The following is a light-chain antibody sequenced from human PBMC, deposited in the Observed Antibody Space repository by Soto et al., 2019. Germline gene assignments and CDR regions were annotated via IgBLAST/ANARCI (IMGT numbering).Light chain of an antibody. Sequence: QSALTQPASVSGSPGQSITISCTGTSSDVGGYNYVSWYQQHPGKAPKFMIYDVSNRPSGVSKRFSGSKSDTTASLTISGLQAEDEADYYCCSYTTSNTRQIVFGTGTKLTVL. CDR2: DVS. V-gene: IGLV2-14*01. CDR3: CSYTTSNTRQIV. J-gene: IGLJ1*01. CDR1: SSDVGGYNY.